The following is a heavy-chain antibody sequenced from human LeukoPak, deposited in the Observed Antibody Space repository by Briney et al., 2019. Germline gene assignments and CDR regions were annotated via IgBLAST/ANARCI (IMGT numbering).Heavy chain of an antibody. CDR2: IWYDGSNK. J-gene: IGHJ4*02. CDR1: GFTFSSYG. Sequence: GGSLRLSCAASGFTFSSYGMHWVRQAPGKGLEWVAVIWYDGSNKYYADSVKGRFTISRDNSKNTLYLQMNSLRAEDTAVYYCANAAYCSGGSCYHFDYWGQGTLVTVSS. D-gene: IGHD2-15*01. CDR3: ANAAYCSGGSCYHFDY. V-gene: IGHV3-33*06.